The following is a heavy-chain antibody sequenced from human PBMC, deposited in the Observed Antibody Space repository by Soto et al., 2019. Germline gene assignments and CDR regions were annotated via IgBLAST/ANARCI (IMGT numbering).Heavy chain of an antibody. D-gene: IGHD6-13*01. J-gene: IGHJ5*02. Sequence: QLQLVESGGGLVKPGGSLRLSCAASGFTFSDYYMSWIRQAPGKGLEWVSYISSSGSTIYYADSVKGRFTISRDNAKNSLYLQMNSLRAEDTAVYYCAGGKEDILAAAGMREDFDPWGQGTLVTVSS. CDR1: GFTFSDYY. CDR3: AGGKEDILAAAGMREDFDP. CDR2: ISSSGSTI. V-gene: IGHV3-11*01.